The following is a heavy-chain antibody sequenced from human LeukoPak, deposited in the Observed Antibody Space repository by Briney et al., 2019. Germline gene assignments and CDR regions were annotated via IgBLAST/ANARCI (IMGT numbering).Heavy chain of an antibody. CDR1: GYTFSNYG. J-gene: IGHJ5*02. Sequence: GASVKVSCKTSGYTFSNYGVSWVRQAPGQGLEWMGWISAYNNNTNYAQKFQGRLTMTTDTSTSTAYMELRSLRSDDTAVYYCARDCSGGSCYQNWFDPWGQGTLVTVSS. CDR3: ARDCSGGSCYQNWFDP. V-gene: IGHV1-18*01. D-gene: IGHD2-15*01. CDR2: ISAYNNNT.